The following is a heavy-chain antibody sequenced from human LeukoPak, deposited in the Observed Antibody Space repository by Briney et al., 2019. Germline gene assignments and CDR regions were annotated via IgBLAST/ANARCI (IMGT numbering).Heavy chain of an antibody. CDR3: ANLAVAGTGFDY. J-gene: IGHJ4*02. CDR2: ISYDGSNK. V-gene: IGHV3-30-3*01. Sequence: GSSLRLSCAASGFTFSSYAMHWVRQAPGKGLEWVALISYDGSNKYFADSVKGRFTISRDDSKNTLYLQMNSLRSEDTAVYYCANLAVAGTGFDYWGQGTLVTVSS. D-gene: IGHD6-19*01. CDR1: GFTFSSYA.